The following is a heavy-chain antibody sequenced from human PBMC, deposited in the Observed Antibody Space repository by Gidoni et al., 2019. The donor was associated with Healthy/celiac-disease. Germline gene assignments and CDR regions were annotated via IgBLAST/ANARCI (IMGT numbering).Heavy chain of an antibody. CDR2: ISSSSSYI. V-gene: IGHV3-21*01. J-gene: IGHJ6*02. CDR3: ARVGCSSTSCNQPPYYGMDV. CDR1: GFTFSSYS. Sequence: EVQLVESGGGLVKPGGSLRLSCAASGFTFSSYSMNWVRQAPGKGLEWVSSISSSSSYIYYADSVKGRFTISRDNAKNSLYLQMNSLRAEDTAVYYCARVGCSSTSCNQPPYYGMDVWGQGTTVTVSS. D-gene: IGHD2-2*01.